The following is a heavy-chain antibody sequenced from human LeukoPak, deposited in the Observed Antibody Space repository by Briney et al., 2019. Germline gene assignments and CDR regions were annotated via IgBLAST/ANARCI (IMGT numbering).Heavy chain of an antibody. J-gene: IGHJ3*02. Sequence: PSETLSLTCSVSGYSISSGFYWGWIRQPPGKGLEWIGTFYHSGRTYYNPSLKSRVTISVDTSKNQFSLKLSSVTAADTAVYYCARDLPESELSAFDIWGQGTMVTVSS. V-gene: IGHV4-38-2*02. CDR1: GYSISSGFY. D-gene: IGHD1-26*01. CDR3: ARDLPESELSAFDI. CDR2: FYHSGRT.